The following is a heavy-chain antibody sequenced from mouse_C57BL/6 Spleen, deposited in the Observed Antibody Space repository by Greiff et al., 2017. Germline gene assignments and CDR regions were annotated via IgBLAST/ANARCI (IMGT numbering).Heavy chain of an antibody. V-gene: IGHV1-26*01. CDR2: INPNNGGT. CDR3: ATGGTAQATPMDY. D-gene: IGHD3-2*02. J-gene: IGHJ4*01. CDR1: GYTFTDYY. Sequence: EVQLQQSGPELVKPGASVKISCKASGYTFTDYYMNWVKQSHGKSLEWIGDINPNNGGTSYNQKFKGKATLTVDKSSSTAYMELRSLTSEDSAVYYCATGGTAQATPMDYWGQGTSVTVSS.